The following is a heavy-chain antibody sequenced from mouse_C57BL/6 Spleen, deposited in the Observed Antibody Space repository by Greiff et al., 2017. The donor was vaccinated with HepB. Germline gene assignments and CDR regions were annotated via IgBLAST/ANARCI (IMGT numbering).Heavy chain of an antibody. CDR3: AIFYYDYVRFAY. J-gene: IGHJ3*01. CDR2: FHPYNDDT. Sequence: VQLQQSGAELVKPGASVKMSCKASGYTFTTYPIEWMKQNHGTSLEWIGNFHPYNDDTKYNEKFKGKATLTVEKSSSTLYLELSGLTSDASAVYYCAIFYYDYVRFAYWGQGTLVTVSA. D-gene: IGHD2-4*01. CDR1: GYTFTTYP. V-gene: IGHV1-47*01.